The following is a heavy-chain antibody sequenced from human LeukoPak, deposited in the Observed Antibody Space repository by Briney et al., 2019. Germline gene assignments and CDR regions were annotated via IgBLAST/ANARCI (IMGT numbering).Heavy chain of an antibody. CDR3: ARGYCIGATCHSSYFDY. CDR1: GFTFRTPW. Sequence: GGSLRLSCAASGFTFRTPWMSWVRQAPGKGLEWVANIKQDGSEKYYVDSVKGRFTISRDNAKNSLFLQMNSLRAEDTAAYYCARGYCIGATCHSSYFDYWGQGTLVTVSS. V-gene: IGHV3-7*01. D-gene: IGHD2-15*01. J-gene: IGHJ4*02. CDR2: IKQDGSEK.